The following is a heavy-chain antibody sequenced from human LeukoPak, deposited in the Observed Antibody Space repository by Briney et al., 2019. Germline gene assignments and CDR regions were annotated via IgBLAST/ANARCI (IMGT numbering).Heavy chain of an antibody. D-gene: IGHD5-18*01. J-gene: IGHJ4*02. Sequence: GASVKVSCKASGYIFTSYSMHWVRRAPGQGLEWMGIINPSGGTTNYAQKLQGRVTMTTDTSTSTAYMELRSLRSDDTAVYYCARTRLALGIQLWLQSPTRIDYWGQGTLVTVSS. V-gene: IGHV1-46*01. CDR3: ARTRLALGIQLWLQSPTRIDY. CDR2: INPSGGTT. CDR1: GYIFTSYS.